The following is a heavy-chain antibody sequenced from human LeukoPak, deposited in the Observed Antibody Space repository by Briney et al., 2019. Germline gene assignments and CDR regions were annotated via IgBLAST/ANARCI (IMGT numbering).Heavy chain of an antibody. CDR2: INSDGSST. CDR3: ARDNYYGSGSYYIPSYYYYGMDV. CDR1: GFTFSSYW. V-gene: IGHV3-74*01. Sequence: GGSLRLSCAASGFTFSSYWMHWVRQAPGKGLVWVSRINSDGSSTSYADSVKGRFTISRDNAKNTLYLQMNSLRAEDTAVYYCARDNYYGSGSYYIPSYYYYGMDVWGQGTTVTVSS. D-gene: IGHD3-10*01. J-gene: IGHJ6*02.